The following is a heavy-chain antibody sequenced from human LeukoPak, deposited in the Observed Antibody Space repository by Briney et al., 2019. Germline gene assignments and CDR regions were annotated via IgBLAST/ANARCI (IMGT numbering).Heavy chain of an antibody. CDR3: ARSSWSYYYYYMDV. D-gene: IGHD6-13*01. CDR1: GGSFSGYY. CDR2: INHSGST. Sequence: PSETLSLTCAVYGGSFSGYYWSWIRQPPGKGLEWIGEINHSGSTNYNPSLKSRVTMSVDTSKNQFSLKLSSVTAADTAVYYCARSSWSYYYYYMDVWGKGTTVTVSS. V-gene: IGHV4-34*01. J-gene: IGHJ6*03.